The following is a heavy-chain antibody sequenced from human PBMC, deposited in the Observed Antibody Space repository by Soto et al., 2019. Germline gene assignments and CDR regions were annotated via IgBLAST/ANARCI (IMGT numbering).Heavy chain of an antibody. Sequence: LRLSCAASGFTVSSNYMSWVRQAPGKGLEWVSVIYSGGSTYYADSVKGRFIISRDDSKNTLFLQMNNLKAEDTAVYYCATAKLLLPWLFDYWGQGTLVTVSS. J-gene: IGHJ4*02. CDR2: IYSGGST. V-gene: IGHV3-66*01. CDR1: GFTVSSNY. D-gene: IGHD2-15*01. CDR3: ATAKLLLPWLFDY.